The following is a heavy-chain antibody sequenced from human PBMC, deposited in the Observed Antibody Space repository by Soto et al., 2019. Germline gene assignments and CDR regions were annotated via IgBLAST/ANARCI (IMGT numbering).Heavy chain of an antibody. J-gene: IGHJ5*02. CDR3: ARVKRNYDSSGYHYGPEIDP. CDR1: GGTFSSYA. D-gene: IGHD3-22*01. Sequence: SVKVSCKASGGTFSSYAISWVRQAPGQGLEWMGGIIPIFGTANYAQKFQGRVTITADKSTSTAYMELSSLRSEDTAVYYCARVKRNYDSSGYHYGPEIDPWGQGTLVTVSS. V-gene: IGHV1-69*06. CDR2: IIPIFGTA.